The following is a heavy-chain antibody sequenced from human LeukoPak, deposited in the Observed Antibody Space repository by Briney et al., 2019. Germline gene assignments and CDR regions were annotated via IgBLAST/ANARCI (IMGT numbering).Heavy chain of an antibody. V-gene: IGHV5-51*01. CDR3: ARQDGNSKYYFDY. D-gene: IGHD1-1*01. CDR2: IYPGDSDT. CDR1: GYSFTSYW. J-gene: IGHJ4*02. Sequence: GESLKISCEGSGYSFTSYWIGWVRQMPGKGLEWMGIIYPGDSDTRYRPSFQGQVTISVDKSISNAYLQWSSLKASDTAMYYCARQDGNSKYYFDYWGQGTLVTVSS.